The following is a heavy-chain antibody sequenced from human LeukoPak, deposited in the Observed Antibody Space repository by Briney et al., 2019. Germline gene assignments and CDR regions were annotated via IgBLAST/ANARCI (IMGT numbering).Heavy chain of an antibody. CDR1: GFSFTTYW. D-gene: IGHD3-10*01. CDR3: TKLAKYFYGSETYYFFEH. J-gene: IGHJ4*02. V-gene: IGHV3-7*01. Sequence: GGSLRLSCAASGFSFTTYWMNWVRQAPGKGLEWVANIKQDGTEKYYVDSVKGRFTISRDNAKNSLYLQMNSLRVEDTAVYYCTKLAKYFYGSETYYFFEHWGQGTPVTASS. CDR2: IKQDGTEK.